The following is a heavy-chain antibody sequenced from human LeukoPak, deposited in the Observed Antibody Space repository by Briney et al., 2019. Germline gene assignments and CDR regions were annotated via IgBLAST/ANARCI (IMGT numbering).Heavy chain of an antibody. V-gene: IGHV3-21*01. J-gene: IGHJ3*02. CDR3: ARDPYSSGWYGDEIDI. D-gene: IGHD6-19*01. CDR2: ISSSSSYI. Sequence: GGSLRLSCAASGFTFSSYSMNWVRQAPGKGLEWVSSISSSSSYIYYADSVKGRFTISRDNAKNSLYLQMTSLRAEDTAVYYCARDPYSSGWYGDEIDIWGQGTMVTVSS. CDR1: GFTFSSYS.